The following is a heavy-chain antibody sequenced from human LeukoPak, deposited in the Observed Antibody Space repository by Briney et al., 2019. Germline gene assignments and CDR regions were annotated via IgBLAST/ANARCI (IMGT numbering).Heavy chain of an antibody. CDR1: GYTFTGYY. Sequence: ASVKVSCKTSGYTFTGYYMHWLRQAPGQGLEWMGRINPNSGGTYYAQKFRSRVTMTRDTSISTAYMELSSLISDDTAVYYCAGGVLHGGGNWFDPWGQGTLVTVSS. V-gene: IGHV1-2*06. CDR2: INPNSGGT. CDR3: AGGVLHGGGNWFDP. J-gene: IGHJ5*02. D-gene: IGHD3-16*01.